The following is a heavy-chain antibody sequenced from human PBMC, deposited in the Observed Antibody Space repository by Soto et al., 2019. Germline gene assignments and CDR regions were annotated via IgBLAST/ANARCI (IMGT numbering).Heavy chain of an antibody. J-gene: IGHJ6*02. V-gene: IGHV4-34*01. CDR1: GGSFRVYY. CDR2: IRHTGSA. Sequence: SETLSLTCAVYGGSFRVYYWSWIRQSPGEGREWMGEIRHTGSATYNPSLKSRVTISVDTSKNQFSLRLTSVTAADTGVYYCAREEVAQWFSKGYYGVDVWGQGTTVTVSS. D-gene: IGHD6-13*01. CDR3: AREEVAQWFSKGYYGVDV.